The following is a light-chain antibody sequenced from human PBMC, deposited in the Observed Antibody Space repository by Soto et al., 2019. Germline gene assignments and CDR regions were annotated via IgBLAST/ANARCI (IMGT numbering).Light chain of an antibody. Sequence: QSAPTQPASVSGSPGQSITISCTGSNSDVGAYNYVSWYQQHPGKAPRLIIFEVNDRPSGVSHRFSGSKSGNTASLTISGLQAEDEADYYCASYTTSHTRVFGGGTKVTVL. CDR2: EVN. CDR1: NSDVGAYNY. CDR3: ASYTTSHTRV. V-gene: IGLV2-14*01. J-gene: IGLJ3*02.